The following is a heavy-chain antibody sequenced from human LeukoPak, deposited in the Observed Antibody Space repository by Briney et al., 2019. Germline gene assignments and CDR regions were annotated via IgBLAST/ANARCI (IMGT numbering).Heavy chain of an antibody. CDR2: ISSSSSYI. V-gene: IGHV3-21*01. CDR1: GLTFSIYS. CDR3: AREGYSSGWSRAFDY. Sequence: GGSLRLSCAASGLTFSIYSMNWARQAPGKGLEGVSSISSSSSYIYYADSVKGRFPISRDNAKNSLDLQMNSLRAEDTGVYYCAREGYSSGWSRAFDYWGQGTLVTVSS. D-gene: IGHD6-19*01. J-gene: IGHJ4*02.